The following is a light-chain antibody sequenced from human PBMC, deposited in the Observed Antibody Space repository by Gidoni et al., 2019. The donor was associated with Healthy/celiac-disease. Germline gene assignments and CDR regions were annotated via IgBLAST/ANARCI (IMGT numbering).Light chain of an antibody. CDR2: GAS. CDR1: QSVSSSY. CDR3: QQYGSSPPT. Sequence: EIVLTQSPGTLSLSPGERATLSCRASQSVSSSYLAWYQQKPGQAPRLLIYGASSRATGIPDRFSGSGSGTGFTLTISILEPEDFAVYFCQQYGSSPPTFGQGTKLEIK. J-gene: IGKJ2*01. V-gene: IGKV3-20*01.